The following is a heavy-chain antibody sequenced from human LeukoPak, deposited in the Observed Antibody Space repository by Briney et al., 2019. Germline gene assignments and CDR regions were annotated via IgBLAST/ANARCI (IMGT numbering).Heavy chain of an antibody. CDR2: IKEDGSDK. Sequence: GGSLRLSCAASGFTFNTYGMHWVRQAPGKGLEWVANIKEDGSDKYYVDSLKGRFTISRDNAKNSLYLQMNSLRAEDTAVYYCAKDRTRQAYWGQGTLVTVSS. D-gene: IGHD3-3*01. CDR1: GFTFNTYG. V-gene: IGHV3-7*03. CDR3: AKDRTRQAY. J-gene: IGHJ4*02.